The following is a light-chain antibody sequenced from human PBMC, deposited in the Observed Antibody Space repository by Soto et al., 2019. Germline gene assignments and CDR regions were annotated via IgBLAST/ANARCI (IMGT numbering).Light chain of an antibody. J-gene: IGKJ4*01. V-gene: IGKV3-20*01. CDR3: HQYSRSPVTFSPLT. CDR1: QNIGGTY. Sequence: EIVLTQTPATLSLSPGERGTLSCRASQNIGGTYLAWYQQKPGQAPTLLIYGVSARGTGISDRFSASWSGTDFTLTISRLEPDDFAVYYCHQYSRSPVTFSPLTFGGGSKVEI. CDR2: GVS.